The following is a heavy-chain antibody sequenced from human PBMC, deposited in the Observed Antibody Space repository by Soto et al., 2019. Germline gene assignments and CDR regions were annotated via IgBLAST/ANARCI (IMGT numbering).Heavy chain of an antibody. Sequence: SETLSLTCTVSGGSSSSGDSYCIWIRQPPGKGLEWIGYIYYSGSTYYNPSLKSRVTISVDTSKNQFSLKLSSVTAADTAVYYCARESAAYCSSTSCYSMYPEYYFDYWGQGTLVTVS. CDR2: IYYSGST. CDR1: GGSSSSGDSY. V-gene: IGHV4-30-4*01. J-gene: IGHJ4*02. D-gene: IGHD2-2*01. CDR3: ARESAAYCSSTSCYSMYPEYYFDY.